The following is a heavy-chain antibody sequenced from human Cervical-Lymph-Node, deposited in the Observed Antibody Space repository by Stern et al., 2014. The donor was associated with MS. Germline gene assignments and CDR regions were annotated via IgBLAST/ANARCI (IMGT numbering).Heavy chain of an antibody. CDR1: GGTFSSYA. CDR2: IIPIFGTA. CDR3: ARGFGGDGYNLWNY. D-gene: IGHD5-24*01. J-gene: IGHJ4*02. Sequence: APLVQSGADVKKPGSSVKVSCKVSGGTFSSYAISLVRQAPGQGLEWMGGIIPIFGTANYAQKFQGRVTITADESTSTAYMELSSLRSEDTAVYYCARGFGGDGYNLWNYWGQGTLVTVSS. V-gene: IGHV1-69*01.